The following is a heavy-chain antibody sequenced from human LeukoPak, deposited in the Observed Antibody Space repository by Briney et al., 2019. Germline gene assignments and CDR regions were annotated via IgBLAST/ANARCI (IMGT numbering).Heavy chain of an antibody. V-gene: IGHV4-59*08. CDR3: ARVGGATGSLAADNYYFYMDV. Sequence: SECLSLTRTVSGGSINSYYWSWIRQPPGKGLEWIGYIYNCGNNNYNPSLKSRVSISVDTSKKQFSLKLSSVTAADTAVYYCARVGGATGSLAADNYYFYMDVWGKGTTVSVS. J-gene: IGHJ6*03. CDR1: GGSINSYY. D-gene: IGHD3-16*01. CDR2: IYNCGNN.